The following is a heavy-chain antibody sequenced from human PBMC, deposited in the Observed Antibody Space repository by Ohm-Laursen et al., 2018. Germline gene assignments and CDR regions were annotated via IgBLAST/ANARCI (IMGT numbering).Heavy chain of an antibody. Sequence: SLRLSCAASGFTFSSYAMSWVRQAPGKGLEWVSGISGSGGSTYYAESVKGRFTISRDNSKNTLYLQMNSLRVEDTAVYYCARWMTQTASPFDYWGQGTLVTVSS. V-gene: IGHV3-23*01. CDR3: ARWMTQTASPFDY. CDR2: ISGSGGST. CDR1: GFTFSSYA. D-gene: IGHD2-2*03. J-gene: IGHJ4*02.